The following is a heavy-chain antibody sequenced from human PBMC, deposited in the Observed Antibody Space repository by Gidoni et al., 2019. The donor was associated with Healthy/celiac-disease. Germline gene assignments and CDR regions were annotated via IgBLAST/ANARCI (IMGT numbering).Heavy chain of an antibody. CDR2: ISGSGGST. Sequence: EVQLLESGGGLVQPGGSLRLSCAASGFTFGSYAMSWVRQAPGKGLEWVSAISGSGGSTYYADSVKGRFTISRDNSKNTLYLQMNSLRAEDTAVYYCAKPYSSGYYRYYFDYWGQGTLVTVSS. J-gene: IGHJ4*02. V-gene: IGHV3-23*01. D-gene: IGHD3-22*01. CDR1: GFTFGSYA. CDR3: AKPYSSGYYRYYFDY.